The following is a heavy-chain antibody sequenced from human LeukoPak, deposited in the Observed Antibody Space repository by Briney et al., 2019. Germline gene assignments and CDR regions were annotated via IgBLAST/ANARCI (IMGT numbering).Heavy chain of an antibody. CDR2: LTESGVFT. D-gene: IGHD2-15*01. J-gene: IGHJ3*02. V-gene: IGHV3-23*01. Sequence: GGSLRLSCAASGFAFSDYYMSWIRQAPGKGLEWVSALTESGVFTSYTDSVKGRFTISRDNSKSTLYLQMNSLRAEDTAIYYCARRWLAAKAFDIWGQGTTVTVSS. CDR1: GFAFSDYY. CDR3: ARRWLAAKAFDI.